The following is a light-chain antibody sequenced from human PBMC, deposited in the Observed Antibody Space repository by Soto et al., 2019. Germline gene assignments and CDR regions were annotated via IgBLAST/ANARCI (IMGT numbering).Light chain of an antibody. Sequence: QSVLTQPPSASGTPGQRVTISCFGSRSNIGSYYVYWYQQLPGTAPKLLIYRNSQRPSGVPDRFSGSKSGTSASLAISGLRSEDEADYYCAAWDDSLSVLFGGGTKVTVL. V-gene: IGLV1-47*01. CDR3: AAWDDSLSVL. CDR1: RSNIGSYY. CDR2: RNS. J-gene: IGLJ2*01.